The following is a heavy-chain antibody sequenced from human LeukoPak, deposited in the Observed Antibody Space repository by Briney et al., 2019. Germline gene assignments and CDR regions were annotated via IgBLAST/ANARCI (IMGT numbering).Heavy chain of an antibody. CDR1: GFSFSSHA. Sequence: GGPLRLSRSPSGFSFSSHAMHWVRQAPGKELEYVSSISSNGGSTYYADSVKGGFTISRDNSKNTLYLQMSSLRAEDTAVYYCVRESSYGSGSYDYWGQGTLVTVSS. J-gene: IGHJ4*02. D-gene: IGHD3-10*01. CDR2: ISSNGGST. CDR3: VRESSYGSGSYDY. V-gene: IGHV3-64D*06.